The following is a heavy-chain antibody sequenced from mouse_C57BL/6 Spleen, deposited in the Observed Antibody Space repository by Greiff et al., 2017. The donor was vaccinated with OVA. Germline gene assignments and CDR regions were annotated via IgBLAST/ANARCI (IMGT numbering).Heavy chain of an antibody. CDR2: IRSKSSNYAT. CDR3: VRERYYGSSLYFDY. J-gene: IGHJ2*01. V-gene: IGHV10-3*01. CDR1: GFTFNTYA. Sequence: EVQGVESGGGLVQPKGSLKLSCAASGFTFNTYAMHWVRQAPGTGLEWVARIRSKSSNYATSYADSVKDSFTISRDNSQSMLYLQMNKLKTDDTAMDYCVRERYYGSSLYFDYWGQGTTLTVSS. D-gene: IGHD1-1*01.